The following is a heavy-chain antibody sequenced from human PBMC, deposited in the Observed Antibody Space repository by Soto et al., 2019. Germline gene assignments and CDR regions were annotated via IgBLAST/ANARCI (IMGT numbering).Heavy chain of an antibody. J-gene: IGHJ6*01. V-gene: IGHV3-30-3*01. CDR2: ITYDGSNK. Sequence: GGSLRLSCAASGFTFSTHAMHWVRQAPCKGLEWVAVITYDGSNKYYADSVKGRFTISRDNSKNTLYLQMDSLRAEDTAVYYCARDGRRYCSGGSCSYGMDVWGQGPTVTVSS. CDR1: GFTFSTHA. D-gene: IGHD2-15*01. CDR3: ARDGRRYCSGGSCSYGMDV.